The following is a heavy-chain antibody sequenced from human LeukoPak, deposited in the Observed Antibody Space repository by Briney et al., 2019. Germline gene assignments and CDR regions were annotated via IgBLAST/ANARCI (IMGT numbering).Heavy chain of an antibody. V-gene: IGHV1-24*01. CDR1: GYTLTELS. CDR2: FDPEDGET. Sequence: ASVKVSCKVSGYTLTELSMHWVRQAPGKGLEWMGGFDPEDGETIYAQKFQGRVTMTRDTSISTAYMELSRLRSDDTAVYYCARDQRAYAFDIWGQGTMVTVSS. D-gene: IGHD6-25*01. J-gene: IGHJ3*02. CDR3: ARDQRAYAFDI.